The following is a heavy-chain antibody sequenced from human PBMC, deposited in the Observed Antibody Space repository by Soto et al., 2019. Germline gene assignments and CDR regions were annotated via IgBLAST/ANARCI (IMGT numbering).Heavy chain of an antibody. Sequence: QMQLVQSGPEVKKPGTSVKVSCKASGFTLSTSTVQWVRQARGQRLEWIGWIVVGSDDTSYAQKFQERVTMTRDLSTNTAYMELRSLRSEDTAVYYCAAPSIFGVSVLSPPDVWGQGTTVTVSS. J-gene: IGHJ6*02. D-gene: IGHD3-3*02. CDR1: GFTLSTST. CDR2: IVVGSDDT. V-gene: IGHV1-58*01. CDR3: AAPSIFGVSVLSPPDV.